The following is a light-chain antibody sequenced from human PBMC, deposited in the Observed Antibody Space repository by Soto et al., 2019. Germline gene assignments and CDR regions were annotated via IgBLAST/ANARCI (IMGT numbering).Light chain of an antibody. Sequence: QSVLTQPASVSGSPGQSITISCTGTSSDVGGYNYVSWYQQLPGKAPKLMIYDVSNRPSGASNRFSGSKSGNTASLTISRLLAEDEADYYCSSYTSSSTLFGTGTEVTV. V-gene: IGLV2-14*01. CDR3: SSYTSSSTL. CDR2: DVS. J-gene: IGLJ1*01. CDR1: SSDVGGYNY.